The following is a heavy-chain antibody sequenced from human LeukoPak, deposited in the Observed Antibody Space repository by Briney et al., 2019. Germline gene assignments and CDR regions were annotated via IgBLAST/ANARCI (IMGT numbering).Heavy chain of an antibody. CDR3: ARPSRGYGADWGY. CDR1: GFTFSSYG. D-gene: IGHD4-17*01. CDR2: ISGSGGST. Sequence: PGGSLRLSCAASGFTFSSYGMGWVRQAPGKGLEWVSAISGSGGSTYYADSVKGRFTISRDNAKNSLYLQMNSLRAEDTAVYYCARPSRGYGADWGYWGQGTLVTVSS. V-gene: IGHV3-23*01. J-gene: IGHJ4*02.